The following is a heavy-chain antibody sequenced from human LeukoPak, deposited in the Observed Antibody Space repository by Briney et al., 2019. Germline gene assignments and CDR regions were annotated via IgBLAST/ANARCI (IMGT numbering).Heavy chain of an antibody. J-gene: IGHJ5*02. CDR1: GFTFGDYA. CDR2: IRSKAYGSIT. CDR3: TRVFDP. Sequence: GGSLRLSCTASGFTFGDYAMSWVRQAPGKGLEWVGFIRSKAYGSITEYAAAVKVTFTISRYDSNSFAYMHMHSPKTEDPSVHYCTRVFDPWGQGTLVTLP. V-gene: IGHV3-49*04.